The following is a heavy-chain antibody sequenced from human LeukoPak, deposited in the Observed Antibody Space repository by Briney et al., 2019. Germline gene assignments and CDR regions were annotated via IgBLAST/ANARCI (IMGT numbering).Heavy chain of an antibody. Sequence: EPGGSLRLSCAVSGFNFRDHWMDWVRQAPGKGLQWVGHIKNDGSETYYLDSLKGRFSISRDNTNNALYLQMNSLRVEDTAVFYCAKDLYLRDFWSGYFDYWGQGIPVTVSS. D-gene: IGHD3-3*01. CDR1: GFNFRDHW. CDR3: AKDLYLRDFWSGYFDY. V-gene: IGHV3-7*03. J-gene: IGHJ4*02. CDR2: IKNDGSET.